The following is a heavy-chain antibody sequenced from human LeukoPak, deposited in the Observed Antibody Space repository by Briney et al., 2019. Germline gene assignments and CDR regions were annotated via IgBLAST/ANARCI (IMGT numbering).Heavy chain of an antibody. V-gene: IGHV4-61*02. J-gene: IGHJ5*02. Sequence: SETLSLTCTVSGGSISSSSYYWSWIRQPAGKGLEWIGRIYTSGSTNYNPSLKSRVTMSVDTSKNQFSLKLSSVTAADTAVYYCARGSSGWYRGWFDPWGQGTLVTVSS. D-gene: IGHD6-19*01. CDR1: GGSISSSSYY. CDR3: ARGSSGWYRGWFDP. CDR2: IYTSGST.